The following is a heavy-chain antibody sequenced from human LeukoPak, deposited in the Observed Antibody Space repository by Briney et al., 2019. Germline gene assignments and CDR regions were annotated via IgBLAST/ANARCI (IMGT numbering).Heavy chain of an antibody. D-gene: IGHD1-1*01. CDR2: INHSGST. V-gene: IGHV4-34*01. CDR1: GGSFSGYY. J-gene: IGHJ6*02. Sequence: SETLSLTCAVYGGSFSGYYWSWTRQPPGKGLEWIGEINHSGSTNYNPSLKSRVTIPVDTSKNQFSLKLSSVTAADTAVYYCAMTYTSYYYYGMDVWGQGTTVTVSS. CDR3: AMTYTSYYYYGMDV.